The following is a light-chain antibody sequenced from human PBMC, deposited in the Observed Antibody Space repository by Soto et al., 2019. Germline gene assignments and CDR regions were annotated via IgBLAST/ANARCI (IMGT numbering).Light chain of an antibody. CDR2: WAS. V-gene: IGKV4-1*01. J-gene: IGKJ4*01. CDR1: QNLLSSYTNKNY. Sequence: DIVMTQSPDSLAVSLGERATINCKSSQNLLSSYTNKNYLAWYQLKPGQPPQLLIYWASTRESGVPDRFSGSGSGTDFTLTISSLQAEVXXXXXXXXXXXTXLTFGGGTKVEIK. CDR3: XXXXXTXLT.